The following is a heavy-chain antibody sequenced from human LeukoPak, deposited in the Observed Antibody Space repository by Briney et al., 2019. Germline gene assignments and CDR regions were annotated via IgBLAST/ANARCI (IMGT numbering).Heavy chain of an antibody. V-gene: IGHV4-59*01. CDR3: ARGGPSNKYYYYMDV. CDR1: GGSISSYY. Sequence: SETLSLTCTVSGGSISSYYWSWIRQPPGKGLEWIGYIYYSGSTNYNPSLKSRVTISVDTSKNQFSLKLSSVTAADTAVYYCARGGPSNKYYYYMDVWGKGTTVTVSS. J-gene: IGHJ6*03. D-gene: IGHD1-26*01. CDR2: IYYSGST.